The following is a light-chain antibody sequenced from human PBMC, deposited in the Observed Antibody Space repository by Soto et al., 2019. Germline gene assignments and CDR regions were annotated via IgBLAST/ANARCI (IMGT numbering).Light chain of an antibody. CDR1: QSVSSSY. CDR3: HQYGSSSWT. Sequence: EIVLTQSPGTLSLSPGERATLSCRASQSVSSSYLAWYQQKPGQAPRLLIYGTSSRATAIPDRFSGSGSGTDFTLTISRLEPEDFAVYDCHQYGSSSWTFGQGTKVEIK. CDR2: GTS. J-gene: IGKJ1*01. V-gene: IGKV3-20*01.